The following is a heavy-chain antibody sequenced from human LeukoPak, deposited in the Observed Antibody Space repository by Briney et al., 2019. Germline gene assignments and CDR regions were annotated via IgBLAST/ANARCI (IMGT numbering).Heavy chain of an antibody. D-gene: IGHD3-22*01. V-gene: IGHV3-21*01. CDR3: AKNGDSSGYYYTYNWFDP. CDR1: GFTFSSYS. J-gene: IGHJ5*02. Sequence: GGSLRLSCAASGFTFSSYSMNWVRQAPGKGLEGVSSISSSSSYIYYADSVKGRFTISRENAKNSLYLKMNTLKAEETAVYYCAKNGDSSGYYYTYNWFDPWGQGTLVTVSS. CDR2: ISSSSSYI.